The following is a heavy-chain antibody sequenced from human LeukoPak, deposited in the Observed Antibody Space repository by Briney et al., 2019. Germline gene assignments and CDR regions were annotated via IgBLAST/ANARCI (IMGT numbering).Heavy chain of an antibody. CDR2: IYTSGST. CDR3: ARVEGYCSSTSCPDRIFDAFDI. Sequence: PSETLSLTCTVSRGSISSDTYYWSWIRQPAGKGLEWIGRIYTSGSTNYNPSLKSRVTISVDTSKNQFSLKLSSVTAADTAVYYCARVEGYCSSTSCPDRIFDAFDIWGQGTMVTVSS. J-gene: IGHJ3*02. CDR1: RGSISSDTYY. V-gene: IGHV4-61*02. D-gene: IGHD2-2*01.